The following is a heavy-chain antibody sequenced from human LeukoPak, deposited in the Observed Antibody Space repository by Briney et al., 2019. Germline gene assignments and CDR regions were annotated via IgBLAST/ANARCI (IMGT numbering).Heavy chain of an antibody. CDR2: ISGRGHKT. J-gene: IGHJ4*02. V-gene: IGHV3-23*01. CDR3: AKEGGQAGSDIGDY. CDR1: GYTFSTYS. Sequence: GGSLRLSCAASGYTFSTYSMYWVRQAPGKGLEWVSAISGRGHKTFYADSVKGRFTVSRENSKNTLSLQMNSLPADDTAIYYCAKEGGQAGSDIGDYWGQGTLVTVSS. D-gene: IGHD3-10*01.